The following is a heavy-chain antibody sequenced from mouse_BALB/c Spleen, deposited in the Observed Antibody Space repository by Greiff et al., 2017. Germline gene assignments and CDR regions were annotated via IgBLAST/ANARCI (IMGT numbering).Heavy chain of an antibody. CDR3: ARGGLRHGVDY. Sequence: DLVKPGASVKLSCKASGYTFTSYWINWIKQRPGQGLEWIGRIAPGSGSTYYNEMFKGKATLTVDTYSSTAYIQLSSLSSEDSAVYFCARGGLRHGVDYWGQGTTLKVSS. CDR1: GYTFTSYW. D-gene: IGHD2-4*01. CDR2: IAPGSGST. J-gene: IGHJ2*01. V-gene: IGHV1S41*01.